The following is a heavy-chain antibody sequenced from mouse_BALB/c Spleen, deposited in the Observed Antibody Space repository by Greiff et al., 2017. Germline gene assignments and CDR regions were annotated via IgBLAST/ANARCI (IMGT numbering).Heavy chain of an antibody. Sequence: VMLVESGPGLVAPSQSLSITCTVSGFSLTSYGVHWVRQPPGKGLEWLGVIWAGGSTNYNSALMSRLSISKDNSKSQVFLKMNSLQTDDTAMYYCARDALLRPPYWYFDVWGAGTTVTVSS. CDR3: ARDALLRPPYWYFDV. V-gene: IGHV2-9*02. J-gene: IGHJ1*01. CDR1: GFSLTSYG. CDR2: IWAGGST. D-gene: IGHD1-2*01.